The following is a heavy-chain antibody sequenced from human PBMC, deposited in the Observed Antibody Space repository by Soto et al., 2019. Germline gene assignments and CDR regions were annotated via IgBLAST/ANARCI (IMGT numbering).Heavy chain of an antibody. Sequence: ASVKVSCKASGYTFTSYGISWVRQAPGQGLEWMGWISAYNGNTNYAQKLQGRVTMTTGTSTSTAYMELRSLRSDDTAVYYCARDRLTDYGDYIPYYYDYYGMDVWGQGTTVTVSS. V-gene: IGHV1-18*01. CDR1: GYTFTSYG. D-gene: IGHD4-17*01. CDR3: ARDRLTDYGDYIPYYYDYYGMDV. CDR2: ISAYNGNT. J-gene: IGHJ6*02.